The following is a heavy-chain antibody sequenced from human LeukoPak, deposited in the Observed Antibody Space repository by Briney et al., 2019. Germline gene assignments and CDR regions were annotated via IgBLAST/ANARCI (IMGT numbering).Heavy chain of an antibody. CDR3: ARDKGNRGWFFFDY. CDR1: GFTFSSYG. CDR2: ISYDGSNE. V-gene: IGHV3-30*03. D-gene: IGHD2/OR15-2a*01. J-gene: IGHJ4*02. Sequence: GGPLRLSCAASGFTFSSYGMHWVRQAPGKGLEWVAVISYDGSNENYADSVKGRFSISRDNSKSALYLQMNSLRLEDTAVYFCARDKGNRGWFFFDYWGQGVLVTVSS.